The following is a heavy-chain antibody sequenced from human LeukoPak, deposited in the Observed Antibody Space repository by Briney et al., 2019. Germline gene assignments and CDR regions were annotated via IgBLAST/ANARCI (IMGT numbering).Heavy chain of an antibody. CDR1: GYSFTSYW. J-gene: IGHJ4*02. CDR2: IYPGDSDT. D-gene: IGHD5-12*01. V-gene: IGHV5-51*01. Sequence: GESLKISCKGSGYSFTSYWIGWVRQMPGKGLEWMGIIYPGDSDTRYSPSFQGQVTISADKSISTAYLQWSSLKASDTAMYYCAKAVDHGYSGYAQAFDYWGQGTLVTVSS. CDR3: AKAVDHGYSGYAQAFDY.